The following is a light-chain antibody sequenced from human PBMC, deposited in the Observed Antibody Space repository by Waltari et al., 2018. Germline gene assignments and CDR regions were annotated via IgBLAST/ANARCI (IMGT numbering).Light chain of an antibody. V-gene: IGLV2-14*03. CDR3: SSFTSKRTVV. CDR1: RSDVRDYNY. CDR2: DVS. J-gene: IGLJ3*02. Sequence: QSALTQPASVSGSPGQSLTIPCSGSRSDVRDYNYVSWYQQHPGKAPKLLIYDVSKRHSGASNRCSGSKSGNTASLPPAGRQAEDEADYYCSSFTSKRTVVFGGGTKVTVL.